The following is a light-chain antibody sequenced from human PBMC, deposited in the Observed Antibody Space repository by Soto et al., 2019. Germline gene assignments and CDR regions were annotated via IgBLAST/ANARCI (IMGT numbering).Light chain of an antibody. V-gene: IGLV2-14*01. CDR1: SSDVGDYKY. CDR2: EVS. CDR3: SSYTSSNTL. Sequence: QLVLTQPASVSGSPGQSITISCTGTSSDVGDYKYVSWYQQHPGKAPKLMIYEVSNRPSGVSNRFSGSKSGNTASLTISGLQAEDEADYYCSSYTSSNTLFGGGTKLTVL. J-gene: IGLJ2*01.